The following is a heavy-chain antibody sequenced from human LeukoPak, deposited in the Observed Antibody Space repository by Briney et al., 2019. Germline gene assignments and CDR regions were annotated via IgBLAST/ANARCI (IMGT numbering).Heavy chain of an antibody. J-gene: IGHJ3*02. CDR2: ISSSSSYI. V-gene: IGHV3-21*01. CDR1: GFTFSSYS. CDR3: ARNSDYDSSGYPDAFDI. Sequence: GGSLRLSCAASGFTFSSYSMNWVRQAPGKGLEWVSSISSSSSYIYYADSVKGRYTISRDNAKNSLYLQMNSLRAEDTAVYYCARNSDYDSSGYPDAFDIWGQGTMVTVSS. D-gene: IGHD3-22*01.